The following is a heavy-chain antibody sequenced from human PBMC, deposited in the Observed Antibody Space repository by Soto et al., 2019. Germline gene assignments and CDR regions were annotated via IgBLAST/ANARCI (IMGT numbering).Heavy chain of an antibody. V-gene: IGHV3-74*01. CDR3: ARVMDTAMVNPFSDFDY. CDR2: INSDGSST. J-gene: IGHJ4*02. CDR1: GFTFSSYW. D-gene: IGHD5-18*01. Sequence: PGGSLRLSCAASGFTFSSYWMHWVRQAPGKGLVWVSRINSDGSSTSYADSVKGRFTISRDNVKNTLYLQMNSLRAEDTAVYYCARVMDTAMVNPFSDFDYWGQGTLVTVSS.